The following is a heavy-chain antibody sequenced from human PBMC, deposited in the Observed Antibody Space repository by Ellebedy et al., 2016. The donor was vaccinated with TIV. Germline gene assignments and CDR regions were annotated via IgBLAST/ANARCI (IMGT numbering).Heavy chain of an antibody. D-gene: IGHD6-13*01. CDR1: EFAFATDW. CDR3: ARGGDTSSRYWRN. CDR2: INQEGSDK. V-gene: IGHV3-7*01. J-gene: IGHJ4*02. Sequence: PGGSLRLSCAASEFAFATDWMTWVRQAPGKGLEWVANINQEGSDKSYVDSVKGRFTIFRDNDKSSLYLQMNSLRAEDTAVYYCARGGDTSSRYWRNWGQGALVTVSS.